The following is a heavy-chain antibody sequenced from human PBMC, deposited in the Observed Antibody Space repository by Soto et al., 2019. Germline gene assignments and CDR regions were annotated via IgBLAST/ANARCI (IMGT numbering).Heavy chain of an antibody. D-gene: IGHD1-26*01. CDR2: IYYSGST. V-gene: IGHV4-31*03. CDR3: VTLGVGANVCGD. CDR1: GGSISSGGYY. Sequence: QVQLQESGPGLVKPSQTLSLTCTVSGGSISSGGYYWSWIRQHPGKGLEWIGYIYYSGSTYYNSSLKSRVTISVDTSKNQFSLKLSSVTAADTAVYYCVTLGVGANVCGDWGQGTLVTVSS. J-gene: IGHJ4*02.